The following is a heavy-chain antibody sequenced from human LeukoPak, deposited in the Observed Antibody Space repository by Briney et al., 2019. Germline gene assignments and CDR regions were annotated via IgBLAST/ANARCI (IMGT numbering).Heavy chain of an antibody. D-gene: IGHD3-10*01. V-gene: IGHV3-30-3*01. CDR2: ISYDGSNK. CDR1: GFTFSSYA. Sequence: SGGSLRLSCAASGFTFSSYAMHWVRQAPGKGLEWVAVISYDGSNKYYADSVKGRFTISRDNSKNTLYLQMNTLKTEDTAVYYCARGFGRAPFDYWGQGTLVTVSS. J-gene: IGHJ4*02. CDR3: ARGFGRAPFDY.